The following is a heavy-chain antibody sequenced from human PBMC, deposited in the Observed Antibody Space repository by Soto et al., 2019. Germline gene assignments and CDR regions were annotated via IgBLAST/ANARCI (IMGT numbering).Heavy chain of an antibody. J-gene: IGHJ3*02. V-gene: IGHV2-5*02. CDR2: IFWDDDK. CDR1: GFSLTTSGVG. CDR3: SHWGALRRDAFDI. D-gene: IGHD1-26*01. Sequence: QITLKESGPPLVKPTQTLTLTCTFSGFSLTTSGVGVGWIRQPPGEALEWLAIIFWDDDKRYSPSLKSRLTVTKDISRNQVVLTMTDVDPVDTATYYCSHWGALRRDAFDIWGQGTMVTVSS.